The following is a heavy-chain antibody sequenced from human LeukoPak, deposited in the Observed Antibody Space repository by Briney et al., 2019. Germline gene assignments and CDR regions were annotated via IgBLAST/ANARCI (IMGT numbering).Heavy chain of an antibody. V-gene: IGHV1-18*01. J-gene: IGHJ4*02. D-gene: IGHD3-22*01. CDR1: GYTFTSYG. CDR2: ISAYNGNT. Sequence: ASVKVSCKASGYTFTSYGISWVRQAPGQGLEWMGWISAYNGNTNYAQKLQGRVTMTTDTSTSTAYMELRSLRSDDTAVYYCARGGPFLPYYYDSSGYYQNLDYWGQGTLVTVSS. CDR3: ARGGPFLPYYYDSSGYYQNLDY.